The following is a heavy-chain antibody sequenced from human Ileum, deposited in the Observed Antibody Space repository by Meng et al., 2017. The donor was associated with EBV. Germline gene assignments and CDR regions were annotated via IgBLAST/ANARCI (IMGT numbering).Heavy chain of an antibody. J-gene: IGHJ4*02. V-gene: IGHV4-4*02. D-gene: IGHD3-10*01. CDR2: IYYSGST. CDR1: GGSISSSNW. CDR3: ARGYGSGRDYFDY. Sequence: QVQLQELGPGLVKPSGTLSLTCAVSGGSISSSNWWNWVRQPPGKGLEWIGEIYYSGSTIYNPSLKSRVTISVDKSKNLFSLKLSSVTAADTAVYYCARGYGSGRDYFDYWGQGTLVTVSS.